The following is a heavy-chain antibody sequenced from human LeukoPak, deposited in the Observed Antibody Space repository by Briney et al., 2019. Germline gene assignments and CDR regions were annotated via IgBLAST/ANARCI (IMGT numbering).Heavy chain of an antibody. CDR3: ARARITMIVVVHDAFDI. Sequence: GGSLRLSCAASGFIFSDYYMGWIRQAPGKGLEWVSYITNNGRKIYYADSMKGRFTISRDNAKNSLYLQMNSLRAEDTAVYYCARARITMIVVVHDAFDIWGQGTMVTVSS. D-gene: IGHD3-22*01. CDR2: ITNNGRKI. V-gene: IGHV3-11*04. J-gene: IGHJ3*02. CDR1: GFIFSDYY.